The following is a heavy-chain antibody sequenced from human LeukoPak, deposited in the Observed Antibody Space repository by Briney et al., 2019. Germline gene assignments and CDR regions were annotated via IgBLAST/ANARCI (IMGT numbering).Heavy chain of an antibody. CDR3: ARGSAWNYYLDY. J-gene: IGHJ4*02. CDR1: GYPFSSYS. CDR2: ISSSSTYI. V-gene: IGHV3-21*01. D-gene: IGHD6-19*01. Sequence: SGVPLRLSCAASGYPFSSYSMDWVRQSPGKGLEWVSSISSSSTYIYYADSLKGRFTISRDNAKNSLYLQMNSLRAEDTAVYYCARGSAWNYYLDYWGQGTLVTVSS.